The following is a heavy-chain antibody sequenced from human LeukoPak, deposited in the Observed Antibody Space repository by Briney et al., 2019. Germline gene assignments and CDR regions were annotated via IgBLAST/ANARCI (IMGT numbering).Heavy chain of an antibody. V-gene: IGHV3-7*04. CDR2: INQDGSEK. D-gene: IGHD3-10*01. J-gene: IGHJ4*02. Sequence: GGSLRLSCEASGFTFSTSWMSWARQAPGKGLECVANINQDGSEKYYVDSVKGRFTISRGNAKNSPYLQMNSLRADDTAVYYCAKDSSANYWGQGTLVTVSS. CDR1: GFTFSTSW. CDR3: AKDSSANY.